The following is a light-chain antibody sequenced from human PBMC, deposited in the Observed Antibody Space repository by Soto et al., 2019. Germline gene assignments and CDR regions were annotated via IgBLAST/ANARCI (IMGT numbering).Light chain of an antibody. CDR2: DVS. CDR1: SSDVGRYNA. V-gene: IGLV2-14*03. CDR3: RSYTVSGSYV. Sequence: QSVLTQPASVSGSPGQSITISCSGTSSDVGRYNAVSWYQQHPGEVPQLMIYDVSIRPSGISDRFSASKSGNMASLTISGLQAEDEADYYCRSYTVSGSYVFGTGTKLTVL. J-gene: IGLJ1*01.